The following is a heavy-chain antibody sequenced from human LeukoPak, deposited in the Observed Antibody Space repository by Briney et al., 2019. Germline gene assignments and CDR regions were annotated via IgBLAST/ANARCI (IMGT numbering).Heavy chain of an antibody. Sequence: GGSLRLSCAASGFTFSSYWMHWVRQAPGKGLVWVSRINSDGSSTSYADSVKGRFTISRDNAKNTLYLQMNSLRAEDTAVYYCARDAQWLVTYYYYGMDVWGQGTTVTVSS. CDR1: GFTFSSYW. J-gene: IGHJ6*02. CDR3: ARDAQWLVTYYYYGMDV. V-gene: IGHV3-74*01. CDR2: INSDGSST. D-gene: IGHD6-19*01.